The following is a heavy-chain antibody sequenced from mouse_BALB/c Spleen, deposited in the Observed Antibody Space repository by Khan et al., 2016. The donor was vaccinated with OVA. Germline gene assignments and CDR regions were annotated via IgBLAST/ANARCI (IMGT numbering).Heavy chain of an antibody. Sequence: QVQLQQPGAELVNPGASVNLSCKASGYTLTSYWMHWVKQRPGQGLEWIGEINPSNGRTNSNEKFKSKATLTVDKSSSTAYMQLSSPTSEDSAVYYCARLLINFDYWGQGTTLTVSS. CDR1: GYTLTSYW. D-gene: IGHD2-1*01. CDR3: ARLLINFDY. J-gene: IGHJ2*01. CDR2: INPSNGRT. V-gene: IGHV1S81*02.